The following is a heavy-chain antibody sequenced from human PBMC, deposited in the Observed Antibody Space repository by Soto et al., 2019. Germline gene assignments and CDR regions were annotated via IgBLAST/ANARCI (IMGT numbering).Heavy chain of an antibody. V-gene: IGHV3-7*03. J-gene: IGHJ6*02. CDR1: GFTFSNYG. Sequence: PGGSLRLSCAASGFTFSNYGIHWVRQAPGKGLEWVANIKQDGSEKYYVDSVKGRFTISRDNAKNSLYLQMNSLRAEDTAVYYCARGPQDPGYSSSWSDSGVVAPFGYYYYYYGMDVWGQGTTVTVSS. D-gene: IGHD6-13*01. CDR2: IKQDGSEK. CDR3: ARGPQDPGYSSSWSDSGVVAPFGYYYYYYGMDV.